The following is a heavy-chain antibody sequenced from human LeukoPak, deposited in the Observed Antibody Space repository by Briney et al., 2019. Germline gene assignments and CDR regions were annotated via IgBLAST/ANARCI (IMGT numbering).Heavy chain of an antibody. V-gene: IGHV4-31*03. D-gene: IGHD3-9*01. CDR3: ARGTATYYDILTDPRSWFDP. Sequence: SETLSLTCTVSGGSISSGGYYWSWIRQHPGKGLEWIGYIYYSGSTYYNPSLKSRVTISVDTSKNQFSLKLSSVTAADTAVYYCARGTATYYDILTDPRSWFDPWGQGTLVTVSS. J-gene: IGHJ5*02. CDR1: GGSISSGGYY. CDR2: IYYSGST.